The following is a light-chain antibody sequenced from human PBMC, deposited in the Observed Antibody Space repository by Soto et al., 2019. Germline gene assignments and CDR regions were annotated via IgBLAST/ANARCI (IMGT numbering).Light chain of an antibody. CDR2: DNN. CDR1: SSNIGAGYD. J-gene: IGLJ1*01. Sequence: QSVLTQSPSVSGAPGQRVTLSCTGSSSNIGAGYDVHWYQQLPGAAPKLLIYDNNNRPSGVPHRFSGSKSGASASLAITGLQAEDEADYYCQSYDTRLSGYVFGTGTKVTVL. CDR3: QSYDTRLSGYV. V-gene: IGLV1-40*01.